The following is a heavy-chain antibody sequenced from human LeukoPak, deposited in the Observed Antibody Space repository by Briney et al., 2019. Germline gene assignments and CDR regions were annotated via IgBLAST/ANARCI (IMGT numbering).Heavy chain of an antibody. CDR2: IHYSGKA. J-gene: IGHJ6*02. CDR3: ARFDVDYDMDV. V-gene: IGHV4-59*11. Sequence: SETLSLTCTVSGGSISGHYWTWVRQPPGEGLEWIGQIHYSGKAAYNPSLRSRINISVDTSKNQMSLKVTSVTAADTAVYYCARFDVDYDMDVWGQGTTVTVS. D-gene: IGHD3-9*01. CDR1: GGSISGHY.